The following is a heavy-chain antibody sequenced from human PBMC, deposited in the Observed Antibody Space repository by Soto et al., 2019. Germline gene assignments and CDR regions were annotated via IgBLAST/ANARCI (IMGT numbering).Heavy chain of an antibody. V-gene: IGHV1-2*04. Sequence: QVQLVQSGAEVKKPGASVKVSCKASGYAFSQFYIHWMRQAPGQGLEWMGWINPNSGRTKFAQNLQGWVTMTRDTSIKTDYMELSGLRSDATAVYYCARESGGTTATLDYYYFYMDVWGKGTTVTVSS. CDR1: GYAFSQFY. J-gene: IGHJ6*03. CDR2: INPNSGRT. CDR3: ARESGGTTATLDYYYFYMDV. D-gene: IGHD4-17*01.